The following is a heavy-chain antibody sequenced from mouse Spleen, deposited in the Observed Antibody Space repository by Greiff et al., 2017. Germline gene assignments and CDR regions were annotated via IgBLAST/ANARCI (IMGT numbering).Heavy chain of an antibody. CDR2: IDPENGDT. CDR1: GFNIKDDY. Sequence: VQLQQSGAELVRPGASVKLSCTASGFNIKDDYMHWVKQRPEQGLEWIGWIDPENGDTEYASKFQGKATITADTSSNTAYLQLSSLTSEDTAVYYCTTDGDYESYAMDYWGQGTSVTVSS. J-gene: IGHJ4*01. V-gene: IGHV14-4*01. CDR3: TTDGDYESYAMDY. D-gene: IGHD2-13*01.